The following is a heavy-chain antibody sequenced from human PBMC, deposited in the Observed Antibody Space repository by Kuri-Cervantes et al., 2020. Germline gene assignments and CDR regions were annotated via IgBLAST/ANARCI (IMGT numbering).Heavy chain of an antibody. V-gene: IGHV3-21*01. CDR3: ARLRDFWSGYYSPAGDY. CDR1: GFTVSSNY. CDR2: ISSSSSYI. D-gene: IGHD3-3*01. J-gene: IGHJ4*02. Sequence: GESLKISCAASGFTVSSNYMSWVRQAPGKGLEWVSSISSSSSYIYYADSVKGRFTISRDNAKNSLYLQMNSLRAEDTAVYYCARLRDFWSGYYSPAGDYWGQGTLVTVSS.